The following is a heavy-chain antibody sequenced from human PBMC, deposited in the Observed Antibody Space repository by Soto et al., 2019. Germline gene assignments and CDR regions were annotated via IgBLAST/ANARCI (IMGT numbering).Heavy chain of an antibody. Sequence: ASVKGSCKASGDTFSRYAISWVRQAHGQGLEWMGWINPISGDTHSAQKFQGRVTMTTDTSISTAYMEVSRLRSDDTAVYYCASSLYDFWSGYPGYYYYGMDVWGQGTTVTVS. J-gene: IGHJ6*02. V-gene: IGHV1-2*02. D-gene: IGHD3-3*01. CDR2: INPISGDT. CDR3: ASSLYDFWSGYPGYYYYGMDV. CDR1: GDTFSRYA.